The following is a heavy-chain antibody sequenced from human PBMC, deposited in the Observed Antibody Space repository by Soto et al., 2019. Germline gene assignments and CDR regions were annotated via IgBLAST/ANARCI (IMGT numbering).Heavy chain of an antibody. CDR1: GFTFSNYG. J-gene: IGHJ4*02. D-gene: IGHD3-22*01. CDR2: ISTDGGSK. CDR3: VKPLGYYYDSSFYYTV. Sequence: PGGSLRLSCSASGFTFSNYGIHWVRQTPGKGLEYVSAISTDGGSKYYADSVKGRFTISRDNSKNTLYLQMSSLRTEDTAVYYCVKPLGYYYDSSFYYTVWGQGTLVTVSS. V-gene: IGHV3-64D*06.